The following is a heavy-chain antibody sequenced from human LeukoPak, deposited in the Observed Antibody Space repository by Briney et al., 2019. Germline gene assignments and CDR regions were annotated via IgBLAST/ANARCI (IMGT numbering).Heavy chain of an antibody. CDR3: ARDYVGDNWFDP. D-gene: IGHD3-16*01. CDR2: ISPNSGGT. V-gene: IGHV1-2*02. CDR1: GYTFTGYY. J-gene: IGHJ5*02. Sequence: ASVKVSCKASGYTFTGYYIHWVRQAPGQGLEWMGWISPNSGGTNYAQKFQGRVTMTRDTSISTAYMELSRLRSDDTAVYYCARDYVGDNWFDPWGQGTLVTVS.